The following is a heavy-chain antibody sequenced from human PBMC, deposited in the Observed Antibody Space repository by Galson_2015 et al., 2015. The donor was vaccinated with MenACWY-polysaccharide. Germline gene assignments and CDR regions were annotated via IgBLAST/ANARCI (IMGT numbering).Heavy chain of an antibody. J-gene: IGHJ6*02. CDR1: GFSVTTYT. D-gene: IGHD4-23*01. V-gene: IGHV3-21*01. CDR2: ISATTTYI. Sequence: SLRLSCAASGFSVTTYTINWVRQTPGKGLEWVSSISATTTYIYYSDSVTGRFTVSKDTAKNSMFLQMNSLRVEDTAVYYCARDKKTTTTSGKAYYSGMDVWGQGTTV. CDR3: ARDKKTTTTSGKAYYSGMDV.